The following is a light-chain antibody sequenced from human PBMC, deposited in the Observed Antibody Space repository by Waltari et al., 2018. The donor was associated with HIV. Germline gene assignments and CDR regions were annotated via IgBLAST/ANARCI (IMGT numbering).Light chain of an antibody. CDR1: RSTIGSNF. V-gene: IGLV1-47*01. CDR2: KNN. CDR3: AAWDDSLRGHVV. J-gene: IGLJ2*01. Sequence: QSVLTQPPSASATPGQRLTIPCPAPRSTIGSNFVFWSQQFPGTAPKLLMYKNNKRFSGFPDRFSGSKSGTSASLAISGLRSEDEAFYYCAAWDDSLRGHVVFGGGTNLTV.